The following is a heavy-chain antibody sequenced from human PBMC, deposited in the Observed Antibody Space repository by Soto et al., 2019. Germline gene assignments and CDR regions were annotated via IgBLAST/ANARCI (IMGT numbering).Heavy chain of an antibody. D-gene: IGHD2-2*01. CDR1: GLTFMSYG. CDR2: IWYDGSPK. Sequence: PGVSLIVSCAVAGLTFMSYGVHRVSKAQGKGLDWVAVIWYDGSPKYYADSVKGRFTISRDNSKNTLYLQMNSLRAEDTAVYYCARDLVVPPKNYYYYGMDVCGQGTTGTGSS. CDR3: ARDLVVPPKNYYYYGMDV. V-gene: IGHV3-33*01. J-gene: IGHJ6*02.